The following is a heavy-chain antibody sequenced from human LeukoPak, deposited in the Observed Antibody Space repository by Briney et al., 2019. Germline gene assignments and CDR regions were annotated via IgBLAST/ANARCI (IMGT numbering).Heavy chain of an antibody. CDR3: VKEASWSGYYITYYFDY. Sequence: GGSLRLSCAASGFTFSSYAMSWVRQAPGKGLERVSAISGSGGSTYYAESVRGRFTISRDNSNNTLYLEMNSLRPEDTAVYYCVKEASWSGYYITYYFDYWGLGTLVTVSS. D-gene: IGHD3-3*01. CDR1: GFTFSSYA. V-gene: IGHV3-23*01. J-gene: IGHJ4*02. CDR2: ISGSGGST.